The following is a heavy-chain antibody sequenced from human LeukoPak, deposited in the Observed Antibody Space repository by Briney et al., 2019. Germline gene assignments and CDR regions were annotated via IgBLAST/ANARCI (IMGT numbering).Heavy chain of an antibody. Sequence: GESLKISCKGSGYSFTSYWIGWVRQMPGKGLEWMAIIYPGDFDTSYSPSFQGQVTISADKSISTAYLQWSSLKASDTAMYYCARANPGSGYYYYYYYYMDVWGKGTTVTVSS. CDR1: GYSFTSYW. D-gene: IGHD3-3*01. J-gene: IGHJ6*03. CDR3: ARANPGSGYYYYYYYYMDV. V-gene: IGHV5-51*01. CDR2: IYPGDFDT.